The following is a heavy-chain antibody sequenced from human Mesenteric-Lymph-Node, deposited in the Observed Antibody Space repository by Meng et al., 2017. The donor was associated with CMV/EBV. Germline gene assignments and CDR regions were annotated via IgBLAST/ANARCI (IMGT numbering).Heavy chain of an antibody. D-gene: IGHD2-2*01. V-gene: IGHV5-51*01. CDR3: ARHSSTSSSSLLYYGMDV. J-gene: IGHJ6*02. Sequence: GGSLRLSCKASGYTYTSYWIGWVRQMPGKGLEWMGIIYPGDSNTRYSPSFQGQVTISVDKSISTAYLQWRSLKASDTAMYYCARHSSTSSSSLLYYGMDVWGQGTTVTVSS. CDR2: IYPGDSNT. CDR1: GYTYTSYW.